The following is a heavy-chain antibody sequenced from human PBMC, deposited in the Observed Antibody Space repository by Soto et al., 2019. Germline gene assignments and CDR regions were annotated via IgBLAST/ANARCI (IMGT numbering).Heavy chain of an antibody. Sequence: PGGSLRLSCASSGFTFSSYGMHWVRQAPGKGLEWVAVIWYDGSNKYYADSVKGRFTISRDNSKNTLYLQMNSLRAEDTAVYYCARDRGEVVPAAIGWFDPWGQGTLVTVSS. CDR3: ARDRGEVVPAAIGWFDP. V-gene: IGHV3-33*01. CDR1: GFTFSSYG. D-gene: IGHD2-2*02. CDR2: IWYDGSNK. J-gene: IGHJ5*02.